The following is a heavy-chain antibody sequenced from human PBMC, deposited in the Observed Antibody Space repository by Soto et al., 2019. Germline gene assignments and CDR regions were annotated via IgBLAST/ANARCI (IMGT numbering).Heavy chain of an antibody. V-gene: IGHV1-3*01. J-gene: IGHJ4*02. CDR2: IGVSDSR. CDR1: GYTFGVYG. Sequence: QVQLVQSGAEVKQPGASVKIYCKASGYTFGVYGMHWVRQAPRQRLEWMGWIGVSDSRRSSKKFQGRLTLLRYPSANPVYMELSSLRSEDTAVYYCTRVLGSAWIQLKFDSWGQGTLVTVSS. D-gene: IGHD2-2*03. CDR3: TRVLGSAWIQLKFDS.